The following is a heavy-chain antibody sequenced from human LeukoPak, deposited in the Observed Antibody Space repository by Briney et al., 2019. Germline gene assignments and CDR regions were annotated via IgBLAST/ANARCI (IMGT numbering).Heavy chain of an antibody. D-gene: IGHD2-21*02. Sequence: GGSLRLSCAASGFTVSSNYMSWVRQAPGKGLEWVSVIYSGGSTYYADSVKGRFTISRDNSKNTLFLHMNSLRLEDTAVYYCAKDRGEVTPIGFDIWGQGTMVTVSS. J-gene: IGHJ3*02. CDR3: AKDRGEVTPIGFDI. CDR2: IYSGGST. CDR1: GFTVSSNY. V-gene: IGHV3-53*05.